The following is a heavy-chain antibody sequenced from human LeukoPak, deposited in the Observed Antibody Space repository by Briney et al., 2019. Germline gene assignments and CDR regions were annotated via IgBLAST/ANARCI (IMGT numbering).Heavy chain of an antibody. CDR3: ARGTGRYCSSTSCQEPYYYYYMDV. Sequence: AASVKVSCKASGHTFTSYDINWVRQATGQGLEWMGWMNPNSGNTGYAQKFQGRVTITRNTSISTAYMELRSLRSEDTAVYYCARGTGRYCSSTSCQEPYYYYYMDVWGKGTTVAVSS. V-gene: IGHV1-8*03. CDR2: MNPNSGNT. CDR1: GHTFTSYD. D-gene: IGHD2-2*01. J-gene: IGHJ6*03.